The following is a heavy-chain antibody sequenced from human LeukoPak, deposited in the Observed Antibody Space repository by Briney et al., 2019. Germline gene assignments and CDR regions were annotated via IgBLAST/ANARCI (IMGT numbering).Heavy chain of an antibody. CDR1: GYTFTVYY. CDR2: IDPKNGGT. V-gene: IGHV1-2*02. D-gene: IGHD3-22*01. J-gene: IGHJ4*02. Sequence: ASVKVSCKASGYTFTVYYIHWVRQAPGQGLEWMGWIDPKNGGTNYAQSFQGRVTLTRDTSISTAYMELSRLRSDDTAVYYCARVYQVTHRGHYYDSSGYYYYFDYWGQGTLVTVSS. CDR3: ARVYQVTHRGHYYDSSGYYYYFDY.